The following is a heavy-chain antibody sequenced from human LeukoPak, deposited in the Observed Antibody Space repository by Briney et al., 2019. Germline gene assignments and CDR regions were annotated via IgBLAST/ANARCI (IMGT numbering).Heavy chain of an antibody. CDR3: ARYLRYYDSSGYYKAFDY. Sequence: GGSLRLSCAASGFTFSSYTMNWVRQAPGKGLEWVSVIYSGGSTYYADSVKGRFTISRDNSKNTLYLQMNSLRAEDTAVYYCARYLRYYDSSGYYKAFDYWGQGTLVTVSS. D-gene: IGHD3-22*01. CDR2: IYSGGST. J-gene: IGHJ4*02. CDR1: GFTFSSYT. V-gene: IGHV3-66*01.